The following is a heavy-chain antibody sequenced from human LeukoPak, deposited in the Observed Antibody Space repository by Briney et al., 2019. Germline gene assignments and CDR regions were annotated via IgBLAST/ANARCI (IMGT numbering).Heavy chain of an antibody. CDR1: GGSISSGDYY. J-gene: IGHJ5*02. Sequence: PSQTLSLTCTVSGGSISSGDYYWSWIRQPPGKGLEWIGYIYYSGSTYYNPSLKSRVTISVDTSKNQFSLKLSSVTAADTAVYYCARDLQVYDFWSGYYRGAWFDPWGQGTLVTVSS. D-gene: IGHD3-3*01. CDR2: IYYSGST. CDR3: ARDLQVYDFWSGYYRGAWFDP. V-gene: IGHV4-30-4*01.